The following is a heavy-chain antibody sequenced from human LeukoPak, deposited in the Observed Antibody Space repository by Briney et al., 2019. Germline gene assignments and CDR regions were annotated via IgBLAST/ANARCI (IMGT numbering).Heavy chain of an antibody. CDR1: AHSSNTFG. CDR2: ISPYNAPR. CDR3: ANVAKGRYFFYYMDV. D-gene: IGHD2-15*01. Sequence: ASVKVSSKASAHSSNTFGITWGRHAPGQGLEWIGWISPYNAPRKYADKCQGRVTMTTDTSTTTSYTELRSLRSDDAAVYFCANVAKGRYFFYYMDVWGKGTTVTVS. V-gene: IGHV1-18*01. J-gene: IGHJ6*03.